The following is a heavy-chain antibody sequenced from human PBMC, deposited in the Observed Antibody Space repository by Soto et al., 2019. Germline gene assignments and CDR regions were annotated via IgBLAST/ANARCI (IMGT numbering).Heavy chain of an antibody. Sequence: EVQLLESGGGLVQPGGSLRLSCAASGFTFSTYPMSWVRQAPGKGLEWVSAIRGSGGNTYYADSVRGRFTISRDNSKNTLYLQMSSLRAEDTAVYYCAKDHLTAGGTFWFDPRGQGTLVTVSS. D-gene: IGHD6-13*01. J-gene: IGHJ5*02. CDR2: IRGSGGNT. CDR3: AKDHLTAGGTFWFDP. V-gene: IGHV3-23*01. CDR1: GFTFSTYP.